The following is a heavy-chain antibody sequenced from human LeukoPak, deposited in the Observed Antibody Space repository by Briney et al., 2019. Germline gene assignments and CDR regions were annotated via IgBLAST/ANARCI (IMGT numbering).Heavy chain of an antibody. CDR2: IYTSGST. CDR3: ARRYCSGGTCYSSFDY. D-gene: IGHD2-15*01. Sequence: SETLSLTCTVSGDSISPYSWNWIRQPPGKGLEWIGRIYTSGSTNYNPSLKSRVTISLDASKNQFSLKLSSVTAADTAVYYCARRYCSGGTCYSSFDYWGQGTLVTVSS. J-gene: IGHJ4*02. V-gene: IGHV4-4*08. CDR1: GDSISPYS.